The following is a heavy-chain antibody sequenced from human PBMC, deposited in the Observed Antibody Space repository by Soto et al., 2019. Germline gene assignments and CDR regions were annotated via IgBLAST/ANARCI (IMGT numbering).Heavy chain of an antibody. CDR2: IIPIFGTA. Sequence: QVQLVQSGAEVKKPGSSVKVSCKASGGTFSSYAISWVRQAPGQGLEWMGGIIPIFGTANYAQKFQGRVTITADESTSTAYMALTSLSSEDTAVYYCAVDRIAVAGTSVLDPWGQGPLVTVSS. CDR3: AVDRIAVAGTSVLDP. CDR1: GGTFSSYA. D-gene: IGHD6-19*01. V-gene: IGHV1-69*01. J-gene: IGHJ5*02.